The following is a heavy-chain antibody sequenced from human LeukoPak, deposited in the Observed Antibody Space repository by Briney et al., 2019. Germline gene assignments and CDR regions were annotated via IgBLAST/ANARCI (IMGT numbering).Heavy chain of an antibody. CDR1: GGSISSYY. V-gene: IGHV4-4*07. Sequence: PSETLSLTCTVSGGSISSYYWSWIRQPPGKGLEWIGRIYTSGSTNYNPSLKSRVTMSVDTSKNQFSLKLSSVTAADTAVYYCARDSSSWGSRNWFDPWGQGTLVTVSS. J-gene: IGHJ5*02. D-gene: IGHD6-13*01. CDR2: IYTSGST. CDR3: ARDSSSWGSRNWFDP.